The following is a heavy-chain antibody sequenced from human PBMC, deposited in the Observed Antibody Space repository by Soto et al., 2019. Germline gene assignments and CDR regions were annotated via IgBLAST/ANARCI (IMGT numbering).Heavy chain of an antibody. CDR2: INAHSGGT. Sequence: RASVKVSCKASGFSFTGYYIHWLRQAPGQGPEWMGWINAHSGGTEYAQKFQGRVTLTRDTSISTAYMTLSSLRSDDTAIYYCAKDLTRQLAYWLDPWGQGTQVTVSS. CDR3: AKDLTRQLAYWLDP. V-gene: IGHV1-2*02. D-gene: IGHD6-6*01. J-gene: IGHJ5*02. CDR1: GFSFTGYY.